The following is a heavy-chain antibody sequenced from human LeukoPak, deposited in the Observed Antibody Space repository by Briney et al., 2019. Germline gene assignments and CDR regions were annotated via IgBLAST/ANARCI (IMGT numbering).Heavy chain of an antibody. V-gene: IGHV1-24*01. J-gene: IGHJ4*02. CDR2: FDPEDGET. CDR1: GYTLTELS. CDR3: ATGPGVMYSSSWSY. D-gene: IGHD6-13*01. Sequence: ASVKVSCKVSGYTLTELSMHWVRQAPGKGREWMGGFDPEDGETIYAQKFQGRVTMTEDTSTDTAYMELSSLRSEDTAVYYCATGPGVMYSSSWSYWGQGTLVTVSS.